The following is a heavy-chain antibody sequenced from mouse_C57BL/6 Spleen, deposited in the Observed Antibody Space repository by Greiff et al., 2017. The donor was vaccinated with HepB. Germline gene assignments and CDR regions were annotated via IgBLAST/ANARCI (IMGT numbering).Heavy chain of an antibody. CDR1: GFNIKDDY. D-gene: IGHD1-1*01. Sequence: EVQLQQSGAELVRPGASVKLSCTASGFNIKDDYMHWVKQRPEQGLEWIGWIDPENGDTEYASKFQGKGTITADTASNPAYLQLSSLTSEDTSVYYCSYYGRNYFDYWGQGTTLTVSS. CDR2: IDPENGDT. CDR3: SYYGRNYFDY. J-gene: IGHJ2*01. V-gene: IGHV14-4*01.